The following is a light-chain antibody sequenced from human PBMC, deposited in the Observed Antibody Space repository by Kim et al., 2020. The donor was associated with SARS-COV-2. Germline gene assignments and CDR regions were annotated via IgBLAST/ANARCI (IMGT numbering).Light chain of an antibody. CDR1: SSDVGGYNY. J-gene: IGLJ3*02. Sequence: GQSVTISCTGTSSDVGGYNYVSWYQQHPGKVPKVMIYDVSERPSGVPDRFSCSKSGNTASLTISGLQAEDEADYYCCSYAGSYTWVFGGGTKLTVL. CDR3: CSYAGSYTWV. CDR2: DVS. V-gene: IGLV2-11*01.